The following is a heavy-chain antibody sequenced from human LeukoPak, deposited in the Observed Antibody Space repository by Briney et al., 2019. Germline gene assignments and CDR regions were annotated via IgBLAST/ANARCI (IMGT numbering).Heavy chain of an antibody. CDR3: ARDFNDY. V-gene: IGHV3-66*01. Sequence: GGSLRLSCAASGFTVTSNYMSWVRQAPGKGLEWVSTTYSDGSTYYADSVKGRFTVSRDNSKNSLYLQMNSLRAEDTAVYYCARDFNDYWGQGTLVTVSS. CDR1: GFTVTSNY. CDR2: TYSDGST. J-gene: IGHJ4*02.